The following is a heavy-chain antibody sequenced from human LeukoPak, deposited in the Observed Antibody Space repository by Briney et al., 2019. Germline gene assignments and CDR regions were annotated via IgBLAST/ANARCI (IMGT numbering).Heavy chain of an antibody. D-gene: IGHD6-13*01. V-gene: IGHV1-18*01. J-gene: IGHJ4*02. Sequence: ASVKVSCKASGYTFTSYGISWVRQAPGQGLEWMGWISAYNGNTNYAQKLQGRVTMTTDTSTSTAYMELRSLRSDDTAVYYCARDLLIAAASIVEYWGQGTLVTVSS. CDR2: ISAYNGNT. CDR1: GYTFTSYG. CDR3: ARDLLIAAASIVEY.